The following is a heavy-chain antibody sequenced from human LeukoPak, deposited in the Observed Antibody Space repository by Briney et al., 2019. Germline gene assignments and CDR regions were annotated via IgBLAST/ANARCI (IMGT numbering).Heavy chain of an antibody. CDR2: IYPGDSDT. J-gene: IGHJ4*02. CDR3: ARGLDTAMAPRGYFDF. CDR1: GYSFTSYW. V-gene: IGHV5-51*01. D-gene: IGHD5-18*01. Sequence: GESLKISCKGSGYSFTSYWIGWVLQMPGKGLEWMGIIYPGDSDTRYSPSFQGQVTISAGKSISTAYLQWSSLKASDTAMYYCARGLDTAMAPRGYFDFWGQGTLVTVSS.